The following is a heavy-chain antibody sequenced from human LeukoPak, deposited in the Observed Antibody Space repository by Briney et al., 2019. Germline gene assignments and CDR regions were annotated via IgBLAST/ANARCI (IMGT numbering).Heavy chain of an antibody. D-gene: IGHD4-17*01. J-gene: IGHJ6*02. CDR3: ARGRATVTSYYYYYGMDV. CDR1: GGSFSGYY. Sequence: PSETLSLTCAVYGGSFSGYYWSWIRQPPGKGLEWIGEINHSGSTNYNPSLKSRVTISVDTSKNQFSLQLSSVTAADTAVYYCARGRATVTSYYYYYGMDVWGQGTTVTVSS. V-gene: IGHV4-34*01. CDR2: INHSGST.